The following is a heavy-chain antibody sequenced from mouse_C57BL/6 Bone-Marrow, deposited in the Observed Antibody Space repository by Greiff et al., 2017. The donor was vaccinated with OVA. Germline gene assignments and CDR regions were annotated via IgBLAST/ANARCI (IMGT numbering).Heavy chain of an antibody. D-gene: IGHD1-1*01. CDR2: INPYNGGT. Sequence: VQLQQSGPVLVKPGASVKMSCKASGYTFTDYYMNWVKQSHGKSLEWIGVINPYNGGTSYNQKFKGKATLTVDKSSSTAYMELNSLTSEDSAVYYCARRGLLREFAYWGQGTLVTVSA. V-gene: IGHV1-19*01. CDR3: ARRGLLREFAY. CDR1: GYTFTDYY. J-gene: IGHJ3*01.